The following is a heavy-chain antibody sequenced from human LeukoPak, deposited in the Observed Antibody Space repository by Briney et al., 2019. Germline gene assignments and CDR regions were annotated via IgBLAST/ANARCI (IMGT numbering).Heavy chain of an antibody. CDR1: GYTFTDYF. Sequence: ASVKVSCKASGYTFTDYFIHWVRQAPGQGLEWMGRINPKSGSTNYAQNFQGRVTMTTDTSITSAYMELSRLTSDDTAVYFCARLLTDFDCWGQGTLVTVSS. V-gene: IGHV1-2*06. CDR3: ARLLTDFDC. CDR2: INPKSGST. D-gene: IGHD4/OR15-4a*01. J-gene: IGHJ4*02.